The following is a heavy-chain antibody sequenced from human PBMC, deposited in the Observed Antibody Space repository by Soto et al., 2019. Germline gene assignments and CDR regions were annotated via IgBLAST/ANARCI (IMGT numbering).Heavy chain of an antibody. CDR3: ANDGRGSGSHYNSFGY. V-gene: IGHV3-53*01. CDR2: IYSTGTT. Sequence: EVQLVESGGGLIQPGGSLKLSCAASGFTVGNNYMSWVRQAPGKGLEWVSLIYSTGTTKYADSVKGRFTVSRDNAKNTLYLQMNSLRAEDTAVYYCANDGRGSGSHYNSFGYWGQGTLVPVSS. CDR1: GFTVGNNY. D-gene: IGHD3-10*01. J-gene: IGHJ4*02.